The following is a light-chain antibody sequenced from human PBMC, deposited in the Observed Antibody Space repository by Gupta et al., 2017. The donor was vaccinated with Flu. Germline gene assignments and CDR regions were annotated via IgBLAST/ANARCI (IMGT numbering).Light chain of an antibody. J-gene: IGKJ3*01. CDR3: QQYNSWPFT. CDR1: HSVRND. Sequence: EKVMTQFPATLSVSPGESATLSCRASHSVRNDLAWYQHKPGQAPRLLIYDASTRATGIPARFSGSGSGTEFTLTISGRQSEDLAVYYCQQYNSWPFTFGPGTKVDIK. CDR2: DAS. V-gene: IGKV3-15*01.